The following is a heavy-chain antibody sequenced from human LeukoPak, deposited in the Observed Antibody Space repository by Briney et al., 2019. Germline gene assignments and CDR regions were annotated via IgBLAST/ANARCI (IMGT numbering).Heavy chain of an antibody. CDR1: GGTFSSYA. Sequence: ASVKVSCKASGGTFSSYAISWVRQAPGLGLEWMGGIIPIFGTANYAQKFQGRVTITADESTSTAYMELSSLRSEDTAVYYCAREGRIAAAGTYFWFDPWGQGTLVTVSS. J-gene: IGHJ5*02. CDR2: IIPIFGTA. V-gene: IGHV1-69*13. CDR3: AREGRIAAAGTYFWFDP. D-gene: IGHD6-13*01.